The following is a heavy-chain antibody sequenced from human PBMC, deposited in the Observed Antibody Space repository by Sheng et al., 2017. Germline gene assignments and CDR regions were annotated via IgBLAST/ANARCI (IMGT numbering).Heavy chain of an antibody. Sequence: EVQLVESGGGLVQPGGSLRLSCAASGFTFTNYEMNWVRQAPGTGLEWVSYISSSGSTIYYADSVKGRFTISRDNAKNSLSLQMNSLRAEDTAIYYCARGRSSASYNWFDPWGQGTLVTVSS. CDR3: ARGRSSASYNWFDP. CDR1: GFTFTNYE. V-gene: IGHV3-48*03. D-gene: IGHD2-2*01. CDR2: ISSSGSTI. J-gene: IGHJ5*02.